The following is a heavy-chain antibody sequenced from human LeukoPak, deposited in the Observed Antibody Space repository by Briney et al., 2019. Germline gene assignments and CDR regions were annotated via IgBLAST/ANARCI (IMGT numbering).Heavy chain of an antibody. D-gene: IGHD2/OR15-2a*01. CDR1: GGSISSYY. Sequence: SETLSLTCTVSGGSISSYYWSWIRQPPGKGLEWIGYTYDSGSTNYNPSLKSRVTISVDTSKNQFSLKLSSVTAADTAVYYCARGKWKLLSHYWCFDLWGRGTLVTVSS. CDR3: ARGKWKLLSHYWCFDL. V-gene: IGHV4-59*01. J-gene: IGHJ2*01. CDR2: TYDSGST.